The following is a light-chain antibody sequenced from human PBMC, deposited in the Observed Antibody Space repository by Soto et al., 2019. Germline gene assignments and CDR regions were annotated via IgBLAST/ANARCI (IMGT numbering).Light chain of an antibody. CDR1: QGISNY. CDR2: GTS. V-gene: IGKV1-27*01. J-gene: IGKJ4*01. CDR3: QKYNSVPLT. Sequence: DTQMTQSPSSRFASEGARVTITCRASQGISNYLAWFQQKPGKGPKLLIYGTSTLHSGVPSRFSGSGSGTDFTLTISSLQPEDVATYYCQKYNSVPLTFGGGTKVDIK.